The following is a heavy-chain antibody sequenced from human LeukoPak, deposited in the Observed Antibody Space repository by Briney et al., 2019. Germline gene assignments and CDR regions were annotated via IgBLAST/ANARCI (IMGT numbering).Heavy chain of an antibody. CDR2: ISSSGSTI. CDR1: GFTLSDYY. D-gene: IGHD6-13*01. V-gene: IGHV3-11*01. J-gene: IGHJ6*02. CDR3: ARARKQQLRYYYGMDV. Sequence: GGSLRLSCAASGFTLSDYYMSWIRQAPGKGLEWVSYISSSGSTIYYADSVKGRFTISRDNAKNSLYLQMNSLRAEDTAVYYCARARKQQLRYYYGMDVWGQGTTVTVSS.